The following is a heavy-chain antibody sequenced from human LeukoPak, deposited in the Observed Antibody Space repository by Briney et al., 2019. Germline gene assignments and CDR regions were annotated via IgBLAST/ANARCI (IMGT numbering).Heavy chain of an antibody. J-gene: IGHJ1*01. Sequence: PSETLSLTCTVSGGSISSGGYYWSWIRQPPGKGLEWIGYIYHSGSTYYNPSLKSRVTISVDRSKNQFSLKLSSVTAADTAVYYCALPAAKLGYFQHWGQGTLVTVSS. V-gene: IGHV4-30-2*01. CDR2: IYHSGST. CDR3: ALPAAKLGYFQH. CDR1: GGSISSGGYY. D-gene: IGHD2-2*01.